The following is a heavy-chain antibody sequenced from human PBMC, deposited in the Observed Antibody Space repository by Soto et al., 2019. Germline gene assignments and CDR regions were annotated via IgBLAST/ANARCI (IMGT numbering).Heavy chain of an antibody. Sequence: QVQLVQSGAELKKSGASGKVSCKASGYTFTSHDINWVRQAPGQGLEWMGWMNPNSGNTGYAQKFQGRVTMTRNTSISTAYMELSNLRSEDTAVYYCARWDYGYYARFDYWGQGTLVTVSS. V-gene: IGHV1-8*01. CDR2: MNPNSGNT. J-gene: IGHJ4*02. CDR1: GYTFTSHD. CDR3: ARWDYGYYARFDY. D-gene: IGHD4-17*01.